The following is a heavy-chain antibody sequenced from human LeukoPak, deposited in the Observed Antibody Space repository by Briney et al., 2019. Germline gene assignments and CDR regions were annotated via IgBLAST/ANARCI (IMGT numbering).Heavy chain of an antibody. Sequence: GGSLRLSCAASGFTFSSYGMHWVRQAPGKGLEWVAVIWYDGSNKYYADSVKGRFTISRDNSKNTLYLQMNSLRAEDTAVYYCAKDGSGYLNWFDPWGQGTLVTVSS. J-gene: IGHJ5*02. D-gene: IGHD5-12*01. CDR1: GFTFSSYG. V-gene: IGHV3-33*06. CDR2: IWYDGSNK. CDR3: AKDGSGYLNWFDP.